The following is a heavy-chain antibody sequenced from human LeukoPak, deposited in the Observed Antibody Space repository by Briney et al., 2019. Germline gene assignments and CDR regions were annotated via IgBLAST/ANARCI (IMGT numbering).Heavy chain of an antibody. CDR3: ARVGVGTWASSWDH. CDR2: ISSGGGVI. Sequence: GGSLRLSCAASGFTFSSYAMSWVRQAPGKGLKWVSYISSGGGVIHYADSVKGRFTTSRENAQNSLYLQMNSLRDEDTAVYYCARVGVGTWASSWDHWGQGTLVTVSS. CDR1: GFTFSSYA. J-gene: IGHJ4*02. V-gene: IGHV3-48*02. D-gene: IGHD2-15*01.